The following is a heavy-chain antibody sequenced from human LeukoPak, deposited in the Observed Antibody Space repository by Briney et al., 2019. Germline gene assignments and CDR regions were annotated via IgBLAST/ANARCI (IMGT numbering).Heavy chain of an antibody. Sequence: HPGGPLTLPCAASGFLFSSYAMTWAPHAPGKGLEWVSTISGSGDGTHYADSVKGRFTISRDNAKNSLYLQMNSLRAEDTAVYYCARAFYYDSSGYGMDVWGQGTTVTVSS. CDR1: GFLFSSYA. D-gene: IGHD3-22*01. CDR2: ISGSGDGT. CDR3: ARAFYYDSSGYGMDV. J-gene: IGHJ6*02. V-gene: IGHV3-23*01.